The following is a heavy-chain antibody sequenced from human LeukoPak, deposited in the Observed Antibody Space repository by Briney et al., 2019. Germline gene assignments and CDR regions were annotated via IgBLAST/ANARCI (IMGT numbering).Heavy chain of an antibody. D-gene: IGHD4-17*01. CDR2: ISGSGGST. V-gene: IGHV3-23*01. J-gene: IGHJ4*02. Sequence: GGSPRLSCAASGFTFSSYAMSWVRQAPGKGLEWVSAISGSGGSTYYADSVKGRFTISRDNSKNTLYLQMNSLRAEDTAVYYCANTPVRGTVTHFDYWGQGTLVTVSS. CDR3: ANTPVRGTVTHFDY. CDR1: GFTFSSYA.